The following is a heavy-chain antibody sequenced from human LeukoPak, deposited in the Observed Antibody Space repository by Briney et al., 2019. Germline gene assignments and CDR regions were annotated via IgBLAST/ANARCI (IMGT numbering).Heavy chain of an antibody. CDR1: GFTFSSFW. D-gene: IGHD1-26*01. J-gene: IGHJ4*02. CDR2: INTDGSST. CDR3: ARGRSGSYHDY. Sequence: GGSLRLSCATSGFTFSSFWMHWVRQVPGKGLVWVSRINTDGSSTSYADSVKGRFTISRDNAKNTLYLQMNSLRAEDTAVYYCARGRSGSYHDYWGQGTLVTVSS. V-gene: IGHV3-74*01.